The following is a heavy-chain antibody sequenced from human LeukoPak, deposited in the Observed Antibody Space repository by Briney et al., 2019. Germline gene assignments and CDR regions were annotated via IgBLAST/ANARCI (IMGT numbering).Heavy chain of an antibody. Sequence: ASVKVSCKASGYTFTSYGISWVRQAPGQGLEWMGWISAYNGNTNYAQKLQGRVTMTTDTSTSTAYMELRSLRSDDTAVYYCARGKYYYDSSGYYWFDPWGQGTLVTVSS. D-gene: IGHD3-22*01. CDR2: ISAYNGNT. J-gene: IGHJ5*02. V-gene: IGHV1-18*01. CDR3: ARGKYYYDSSGYYWFDP. CDR1: GYTFTSYG.